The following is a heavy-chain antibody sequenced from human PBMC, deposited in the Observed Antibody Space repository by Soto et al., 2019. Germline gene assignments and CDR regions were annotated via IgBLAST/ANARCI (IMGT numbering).Heavy chain of an antibody. V-gene: IGHV4-30-2*01. CDR1: GASINSGGYS. Sequence: SETLSLTCNVSGASINSGGYSWNWIRRPPGKGLEWIGSLYHSGSTYYSPSLKSRASISVDMSKNQFSLRLTSVTAADTAVYYFAIFHLGGGGYASRAPWAHGTTVPVSS. CDR3: AIFHLGGGGYASRAP. D-gene: IGHD2-2*01. J-gene: IGHJ5*02. CDR2: LYHSGST.